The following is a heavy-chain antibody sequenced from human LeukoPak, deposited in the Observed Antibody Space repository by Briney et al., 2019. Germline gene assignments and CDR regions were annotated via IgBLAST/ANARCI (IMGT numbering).Heavy chain of an antibody. CDR2: ISSSSSYI. CDR1: GLTFSSYS. CDR3: ARGKASWYFDL. J-gene: IGHJ2*01. V-gene: IGHV3-21*01. Sequence: GGSLRLSCAASGLTFSSYSMNWVRQAPGKGLEWVSSISSSSSYIYYADSVKGRFTISRDNAKNSLYLQMNSLRAEDTAVYYCARGKASWYFDLWGRGTLVTVSS.